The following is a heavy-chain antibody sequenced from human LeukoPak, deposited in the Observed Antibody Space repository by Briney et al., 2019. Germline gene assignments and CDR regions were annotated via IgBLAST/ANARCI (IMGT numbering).Heavy chain of an antibody. CDR1: XXTFTXYX. CDR3: ARRDLWFGESVGFDY. V-gene: IGHV1-2*02. D-gene: IGHD3-10*01. J-gene: IGHJ4*02. Sequence: ASXXTFTXYXXNWVRXXXGQXXEWXXWINPKSGATNYAPKFQGRVTMTWDTSVSTAYMELSRLRSDGTAVYFCARRDLWFGESVGFDYWGQGTLVTVSS. CDR2: INPKSGAT.